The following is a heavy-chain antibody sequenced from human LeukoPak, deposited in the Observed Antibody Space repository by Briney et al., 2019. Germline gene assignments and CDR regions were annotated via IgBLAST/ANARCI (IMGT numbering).Heavy chain of an antibody. J-gene: IGHJ5*02. CDR3: ARAPLYRYCSSTSCYSGWFDP. CDR2: ISYDGSNK. CDR1: GFTFSSYA. Sequence: GGSLRFSCAASGFTFSSYAMHWVRQAPGKGLEWVAVISYDGSNKYYADSVKGRFTISRDNSKNTLYLQMNSLRAEDTAVYYCARAPLYRYCSSTSCYSGWFDPWGQGTLVTVSS. V-gene: IGHV3-30*01. D-gene: IGHD2-2*01.